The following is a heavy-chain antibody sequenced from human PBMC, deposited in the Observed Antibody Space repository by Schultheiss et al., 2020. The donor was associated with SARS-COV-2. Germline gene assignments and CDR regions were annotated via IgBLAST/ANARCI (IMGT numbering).Heavy chain of an antibody. CDR2: ISYDGSNK. J-gene: IGHJ6*02. D-gene: IGHD3-3*01. V-gene: IGHV3-30*03. CDR1: GFTFSSYG. CDR3: ARDWQYADFWSGYRSYYYYGMDV. Sequence: GGSLRLSCAASGFTFSSYGMHWVRQAPGKGLEWVAVISYDGSNKYYADSVKGRFTISRDNSKNTLYLQMNSLRAEDTAVYYCARDWQYADFWSGYRSYYYYGMDVWGQGTTVTVSS.